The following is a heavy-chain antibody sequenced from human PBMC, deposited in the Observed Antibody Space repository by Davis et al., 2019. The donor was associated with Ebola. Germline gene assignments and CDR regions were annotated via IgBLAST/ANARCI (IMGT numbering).Heavy chain of an antibody. V-gene: IGHV4-59*01. D-gene: IGHD3-22*01. J-gene: IGHJ4*02. CDR1: GDSIGTYY. Sequence: SETLSLTCKVSGDSIGTYYWTWIRQPPGKGLEWIGYIYHTGSTTYSPSLKSRVTISVDTSKNQFSLKLTSVTAADTAVYFCSRGTSSGFYGGRHDFWGLGTLVTVSS. CDR3: SRGTSSGFYGGRHDF. CDR2: IYHTGST.